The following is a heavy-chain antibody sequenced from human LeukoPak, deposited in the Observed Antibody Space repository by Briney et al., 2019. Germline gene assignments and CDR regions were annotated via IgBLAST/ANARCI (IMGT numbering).Heavy chain of an antibody. V-gene: IGHV3-21*01. D-gene: IGHD2-2*02. Sequence: PGGSLRLSCAASGFTFSSYGMNWVRQAPGKGLEWVSSISSSSSYIYYADSVKGRFTISRDNAKNSLYLQMNSLRAEDTAVYYCARLRRYCSSTSCYTIDYWGQGTLVTVSS. CDR2: ISSSSSYI. CDR3: ARLRRYCSSTSCYTIDY. CDR1: GFTFSSYG. J-gene: IGHJ4*02.